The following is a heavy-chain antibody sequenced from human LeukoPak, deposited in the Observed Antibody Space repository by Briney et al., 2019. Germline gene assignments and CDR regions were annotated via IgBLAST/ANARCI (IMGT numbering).Heavy chain of an antibody. CDR1: GGTFTSYY. CDR3: ARLKGRGGSSWWSYYGMDV. Sequence: ASVKVSCKASGGTFTSYYMHWVRQAPGQGLEWMGIINPSGGSTSYAQKFQGRVTMTRDTSMSTVYMELSSLKASDTAMYYCARLKGRGGSSWWSYYGMDVWGQGTTVTVSS. J-gene: IGHJ6*02. V-gene: IGHV1-46*01. D-gene: IGHD6-13*01. CDR2: INPSGGST.